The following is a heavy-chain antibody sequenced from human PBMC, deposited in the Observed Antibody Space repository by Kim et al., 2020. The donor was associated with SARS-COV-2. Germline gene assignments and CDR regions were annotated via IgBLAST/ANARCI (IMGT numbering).Heavy chain of an antibody. Sequence: SETLSLTCTVSGGSISSGGYYWSWIRQHPGKGLEWIGYIYYSGSTYYNPSLKSRVTISVDTSKNQFSLKLSSVTAADTAVYYCARGEYSGYDTLFDYWGQGTLVTVSS. CDR3: ARGEYSGYDTLFDY. J-gene: IGHJ4*02. CDR2: IYYSGST. CDR1: GGSISSGGYY. V-gene: IGHV4-31*03. D-gene: IGHD5-12*01.